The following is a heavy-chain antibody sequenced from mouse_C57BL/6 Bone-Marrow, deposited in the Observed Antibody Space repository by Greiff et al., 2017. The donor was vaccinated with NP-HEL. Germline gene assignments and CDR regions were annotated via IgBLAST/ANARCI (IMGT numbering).Heavy chain of an antibody. J-gene: IGHJ4*01. CDR2: INPGSGGT. Sequence: QVQLQQSGAELVRPGTSVKVSCKASGYAFTNYLIEWVKQRPGQGLEWIGVINPGSGGTNYNEKFKGKATLTAAKSSSTAYMQLSSLTSEDSAVYFCAREGLLRPYYYAMDYWGQGTSVTVSS. V-gene: IGHV1-54*01. CDR1: GYAFTNYL. CDR3: AREGLLRPYYYAMDY. D-gene: IGHD1-2*01.